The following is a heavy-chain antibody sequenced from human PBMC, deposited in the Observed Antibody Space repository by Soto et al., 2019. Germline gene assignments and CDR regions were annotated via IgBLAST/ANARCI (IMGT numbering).Heavy chain of an antibody. CDR3: SRGVGNWRRSYFHP. CDR2: IYYSGST. D-gene: IGHD1-1*01. CDR1: GGSISSYY. V-gene: IGHV4-59*01. J-gene: IGHJ5*02. Sequence: LSDTLSGGSISSYYCSWIRQPPGKGLEWIGYIYYSGSTNYNPSLKSRVTISVDTSKNQFSLKLSSVTAADTAVYYCSRGVGNWRRSYFHPWGQGTQVTVSS.